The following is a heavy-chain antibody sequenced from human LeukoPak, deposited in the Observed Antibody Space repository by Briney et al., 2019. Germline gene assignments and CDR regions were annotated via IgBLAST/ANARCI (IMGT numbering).Heavy chain of an antibody. CDR1: GFTFSDYY. CDR3: ARVTSEGDFDY. J-gene: IGHJ4*02. V-gene: IGHV3-11*04. CDR2: ISSSGSTI. Sequence: GGSLRLSCAASGFTFSDYYMGWIRQAPGKGLEWVSYISSSGSTIYYADSVKGRFTISRDNAKNSLYLQMNSLRAADTAVYYCARVTSEGDFDYWGQGNLVTVSS.